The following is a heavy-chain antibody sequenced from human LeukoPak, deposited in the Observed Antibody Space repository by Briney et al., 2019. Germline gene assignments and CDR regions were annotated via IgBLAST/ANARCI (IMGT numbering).Heavy chain of an antibody. J-gene: IGHJ4*02. D-gene: IGHD5-18*01. CDR3: ARDRGYGYLFDY. CDR2: IYSGGTT. V-gene: IGHV3-53*01. CDR1: GFSVSSNY. Sequence: GGSLRLSCAASGFSVSSNYMSWVRQAPGKGLEWVSVIYSGGTTYYADSVKGRFTISRDISKNTLYLQMNSLRAEDTAVYYCARDRGYGYLFDYWGQGTLVTVSS.